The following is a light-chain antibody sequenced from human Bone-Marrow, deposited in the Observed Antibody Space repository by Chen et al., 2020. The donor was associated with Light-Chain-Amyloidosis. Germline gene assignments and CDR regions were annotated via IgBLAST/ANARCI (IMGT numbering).Light chain of an antibody. J-gene: IGKJ1*01. Sequence: VMTQSPVALSVSPGDTATLSCRASQSIRGNLAWYQQRPGQAPRLLIYGASARATGIPARFSGSGFDTDFTLTISTIQSEDFAVYYCQQYNNWPLTFGQGTRVDIK. V-gene: IGKV3-15*01. CDR3: QQYNNWPLT. CDR1: QSIRGN. CDR2: GAS.